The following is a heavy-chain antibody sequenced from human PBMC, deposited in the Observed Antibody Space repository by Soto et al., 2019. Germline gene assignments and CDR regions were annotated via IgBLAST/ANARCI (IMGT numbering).Heavy chain of an antibody. Sequence: ASVKVSCKASGGTFSSYAISWVRQAPGQGLEWMGGVIPIFGTANYAQKFQGRVTITADESTSTAYMELSSLRSEDTAVYYCARKSVEVVFGVVIMDYYGMDVWGQGTTVTVSS. J-gene: IGHJ6*02. CDR2: VIPIFGTA. D-gene: IGHD3-3*01. CDR3: ARKSVEVVFGVVIMDYYGMDV. CDR1: GGTFSSYA. V-gene: IGHV1-69*13.